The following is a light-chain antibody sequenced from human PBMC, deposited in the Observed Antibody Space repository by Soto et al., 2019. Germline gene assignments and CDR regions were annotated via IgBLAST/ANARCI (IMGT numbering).Light chain of an antibody. Sequence: EVVMTQSPATLSVSPGERATFSCRASQSVRSNLAWYQQKPGQAPRLLIYGASTRATGIPARFSGSGSETEFKLTISSPPAENFGGYYCQQYNNWPPLTFGGGTKVEIK. CDR3: QQYNNWPPLT. V-gene: IGKV3-15*01. CDR1: QSVRSN. J-gene: IGKJ4*01. CDR2: GAS.